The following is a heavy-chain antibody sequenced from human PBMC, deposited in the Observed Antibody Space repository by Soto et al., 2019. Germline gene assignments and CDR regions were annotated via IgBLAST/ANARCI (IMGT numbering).Heavy chain of an antibody. V-gene: IGHV5-51*01. CDR3: ARSYYYDSSGYYFRGFDY. CDR2: IYPGDSDT. J-gene: IGHJ4*02. CDR1: GYSFTSYW. D-gene: IGHD3-22*01. Sequence: GESLKISCKGSGYSFTSYWIGWVRQMPGKGLEWMGIIYPGDSDTRYSPSFQGQVTISADKSISTAYLQWSSLKASDTAMYYCARSYYYDSSGYYFRGFDYWGQGTLVTVSS.